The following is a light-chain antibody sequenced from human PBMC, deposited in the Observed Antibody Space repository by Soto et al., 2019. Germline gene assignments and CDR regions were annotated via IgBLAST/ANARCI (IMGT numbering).Light chain of an antibody. CDR2: AAS. V-gene: IGKV1-6*02. J-gene: IGKJ1*01. CDR3: LQDYTYPWT. CDR1: QGIRND. Sequence: AIQMTQSPSSLSASVGDRVTITCRASQGIRNDLGWYQQRPGKAPKLLIYAASSLHSGVPSRFSGSGSGTDFILTISSLQPEDLATYYCLQDYTYPWTFGQGTKVDIK.